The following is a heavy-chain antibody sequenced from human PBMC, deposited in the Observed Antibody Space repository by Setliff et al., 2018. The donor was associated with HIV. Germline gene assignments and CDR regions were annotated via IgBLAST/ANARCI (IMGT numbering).Heavy chain of an antibody. V-gene: IGHV4-38-2*02. CDR1: GGSISSGYY. J-gene: IGHJ3*02. Sequence: SETLSLTCTVSGGSISSGYYWGWIRQPPGKGLEWIGSIYHSGSTYYNPSLKSRVTISVDTSKNQFSLKLSSVTAADTAVYYCARVGGEMATIAGAFDIWGQGTMVTVS. CDR3: ARVGGEMATIAGAFDI. D-gene: IGHD5-12*01. CDR2: IYHSGST.